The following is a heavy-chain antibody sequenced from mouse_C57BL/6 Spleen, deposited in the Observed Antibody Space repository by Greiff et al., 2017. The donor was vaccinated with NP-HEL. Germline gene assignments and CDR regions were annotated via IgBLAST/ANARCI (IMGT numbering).Heavy chain of an antibody. D-gene: IGHD1-1*01. CDR1: GYTFTSYW. V-gene: IGHV1-69*01. Sequence: QVQLQQPGAELVMPGASVKLSCKASGYTFTSYWMHWVKQRPGQGLEWIGEIDPSDSYTNYNQKFKGKSTLTVDKSSSTAYMQLSSLTSEDSAVYDWARLVDYYGSSYGYFDVWGTGTTVTVSS. CDR3: ARLVDYYGSSYGYFDV. J-gene: IGHJ1*03. CDR2: IDPSDSYT.